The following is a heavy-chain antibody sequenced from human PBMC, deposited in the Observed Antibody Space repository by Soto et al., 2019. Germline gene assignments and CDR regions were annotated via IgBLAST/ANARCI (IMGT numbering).Heavy chain of an antibody. CDR3: VRDLVVPADRESWLDP. CDR2: INSDGSST. Sequence: GGSLRLSCAASGFTFSSYWMHWVRQAPGKGLVWVSRINSDGSSTSYADSVKGRFTISRDNAKNTLYLQMNSLRAEDTAVYSCVRDLVVPADRESWLDPWGQGHLVTVSS. D-gene: IGHD2-2*01. CDR1: GFTFSSYW. V-gene: IGHV3-74*01. J-gene: IGHJ5*02.